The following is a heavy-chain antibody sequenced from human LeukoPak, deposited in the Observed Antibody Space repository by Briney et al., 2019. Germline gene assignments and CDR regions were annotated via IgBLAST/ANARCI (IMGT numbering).Heavy chain of an antibody. CDR3: AKLPAPGGDYVYFDS. CDR2: LSRTGDYT. V-gene: IGHV3-23*01. J-gene: IGHJ4*02. D-gene: IGHD3-16*01. CDR1: GFSFSGCG. Sequence: QTGGSLRLSCAASGFSFSGCGMGWVRQAPGKGLEWVSTLSRTGDYTYYADSVKGRFSISRDNSKNTLYLQMASLRVEDTAIYYCAKLPAPGGDYVYFDSWGQGILVTVSS.